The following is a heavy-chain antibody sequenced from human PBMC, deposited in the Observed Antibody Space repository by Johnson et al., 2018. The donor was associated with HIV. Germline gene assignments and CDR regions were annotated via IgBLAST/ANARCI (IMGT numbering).Heavy chain of an antibody. D-gene: IGHD3-10*01. CDR3: AKDLFYYGCTGDAFDI. V-gene: IGHV3-23*04. CDR1: GFTFSSYA. CDR2: ISGSGGST. J-gene: IGHJ3*02. Sequence: VHLVESGGGLVQPGGSLRLSCAASGFTFSSYAMSWVRQAPGKGLEWVSAISGSGGSTYYADSVKGRFTISRDNSKNTLYLQMNSLRAEDTAVYYWAKDLFYYGCTGDAFDILGQGKMVTVSS.